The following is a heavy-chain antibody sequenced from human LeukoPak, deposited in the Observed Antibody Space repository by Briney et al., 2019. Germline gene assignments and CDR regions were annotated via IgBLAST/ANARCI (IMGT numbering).Heavy chain of an antibody. CDR1: GFTFSSYW. CDR2: IKQDGSEK. Sequence: GGSLRLSCAASGFTFSSYWMSWVRQAPGKGLEWVANIKQDGSEKYYVDSVKGRFTISRDNAKNSLYLQMNSLRAEDTAVYYCAREEGSGYSGYGPFDYWGQGTLVTVSS. D-gene: IGHD5-12*01. V-gene: IGHV3-7*01. CDR3: AREEGSGYSGYGPFDY. J-gene: IGHJ4*02.